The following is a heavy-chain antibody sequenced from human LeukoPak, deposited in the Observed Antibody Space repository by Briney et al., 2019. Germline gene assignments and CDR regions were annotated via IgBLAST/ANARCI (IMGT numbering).Heavy chain of an antibody. J-gene: IGHJ4*02. CDR3: AGQSGYKYGQRGY. CDR1: GCTFSSYE. CDR2: ISISGSTI. Sequence: PGWPLRFSCASSGCTFSSYEMNWGRHVLAKGLEWVSYISISGSTIFHADAVMCRFTTSRATAKNSLCLQMYSLRVEYSAVYYGAGQSGYKYGQRGYWGQGALVTVSS. D-gene: IGHD5-18*01. V-gene: IGHV3-48*03.